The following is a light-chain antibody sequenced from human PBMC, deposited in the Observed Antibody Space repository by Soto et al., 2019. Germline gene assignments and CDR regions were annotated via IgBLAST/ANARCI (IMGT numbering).Light chain of an antibody. J-gene: IGKJ1*01. CDR1: QDVRNY. V-gene: IGKV1-6*01. Sequence: AIQMTQSPSSLSASVGDRVTITCRASQDVRNYVGWYQQTPGKAPKLLIYGAYSLQSGVPSRFSGSASGADFTLTISSLQPEDFATCFCLQDYGYPWTFGQGTRVEVK. CDR3: LQDYGYPWT. CDR2: GAY.